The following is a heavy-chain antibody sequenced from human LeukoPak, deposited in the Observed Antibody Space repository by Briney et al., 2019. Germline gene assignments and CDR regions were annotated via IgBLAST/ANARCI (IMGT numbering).Heavy chain of an antibody. V-gene: IGHV4-38-2*01. CDR1: GSSISSHYC. J-gene: IGHJ5*02. Sequence: SETLSLTCAVSGSSISSHYCWGWIRQAPGKGLEWIGNVCHSGSTFYNPSLKSRLTMSIDTSKNQFSLKLSSVTAADTAVYSCARYSSSSNWFDPWGQGTLVTVSS. D-gene: IGHD6-6*01. CDR3: ARYSSSSNWFDP. CDR2: VCHSGST.